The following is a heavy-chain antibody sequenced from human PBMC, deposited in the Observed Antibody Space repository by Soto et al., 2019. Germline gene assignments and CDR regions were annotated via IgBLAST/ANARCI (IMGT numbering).Heavy chain of an antibody. Sequence: QVQLVRSGAEVKKPGASVKVSCKASGYPFTGYSVGWVRQAPGQGLEWMGWISAYSGDTYYAQRFQDRLSMTTDASTSTAYMELRSLRSDDTAVYYCARPSGSYGDYAWSLKYWGQGTLVTVSS. CDR1: GYPFTGYS. CDR3: ARPSGSYGDYAWSLKY. J-gene: IGHJ4*02. CDR2: ISAYSGDT. V-gene: IGHV1-18*01. D-gene: IGHD4-17*01.